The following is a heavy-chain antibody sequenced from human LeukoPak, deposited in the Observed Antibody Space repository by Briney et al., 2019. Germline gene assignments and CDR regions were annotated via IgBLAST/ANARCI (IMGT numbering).Heavy chain of an antibody. CDR1: GGTFSSYA. V-gene: IGHV1-69*05. CDR2: IIPIFGTA. Sequence: SVKVSCKASGGTFSSYAISWVRQAPGQGLEWMGGIIPIFGTANYAQKLQGRVTMTTDTSTSTAYMELRSLRSDDTAVYYCARDSYYCYYMDVWGKGTTVTISS. CDR3: ARDSYYCYYMDV. J-gene: IGHJ6*03.